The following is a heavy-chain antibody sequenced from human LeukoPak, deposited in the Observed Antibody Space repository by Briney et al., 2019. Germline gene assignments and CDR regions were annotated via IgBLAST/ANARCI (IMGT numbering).Heavy chain of an antibody. CDR3: ARLGGYYGSGSYAHHAFDI. CDR1: GFTVSSNY. Sequence: PGGSLRLSCAASGFTVSSNYMSWVRQAPGKGLEWVSVIYSGGSTYYADSVKGRFTISRDNPKNTLYLQMNSLRAEDTAVYYCARLGGYYGSGSYAHHAFDIWGQGTMVTVSS. CDR2: IYSGGST. V-gene: IGHV3-66*01. J-gene: IGHJ3*02. D-gene: IGHD3-10*01.